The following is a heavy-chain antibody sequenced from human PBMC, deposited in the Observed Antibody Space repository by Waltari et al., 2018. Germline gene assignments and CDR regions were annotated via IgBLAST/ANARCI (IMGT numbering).Heavy chain of an antibody. Sequence: EVQLVQSGAEVKKPGESLKISCKGSGYSFTSYWIGWVRQMPGKGLEWMGIIYPVDSDTSYSPSFQGQVTISADKSISTAYLQWSSLKASDTAMYYCARLLAARPRYYYMDVWGKGTTVTVSS. D-gene: IGHD6-6*01. CDR1: GYSFTSYW. CDR2: IYPVDSDT. V-gene: IGHV5-51*03. J-gene: IGHJ6*03. CDR3: ARLLAARPRYYYMDV.